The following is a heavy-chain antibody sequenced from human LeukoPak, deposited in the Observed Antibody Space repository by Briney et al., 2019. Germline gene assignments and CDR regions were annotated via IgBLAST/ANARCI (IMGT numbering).Heavy chain of an antibody. Sequence: PGGSLRLSCAASGFTFSSYSMNWVRQAPGKGLEWVSSISSSSSYIYYADSVKGRFTISRDNAKNSLYLQMNSLRAEDTAMYYCVKVRGPPYYCSYMDVWGKGTTVTISS. V-gene: IGHV3-21*04. CDR1: GFTFSSYS. CDR3: VKVRGPPYYCSYMDV. CDR2: ISSSSSYI. J-gene: IGHJ6*03. D-gene: IGHD3-10*01.